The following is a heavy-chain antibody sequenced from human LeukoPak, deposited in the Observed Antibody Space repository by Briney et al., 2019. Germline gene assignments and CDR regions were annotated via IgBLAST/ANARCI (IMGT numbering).Heavy chain of an antibody. J-gene: IGHJ4*02. Sequence: VKVSCKASGYTFTSYGVSWVRQAPGQGLEWMGWISAYNGNTNYAQKLQGRVTMTTDTSTSTAYMELRSLRSDDPAVYYCARDTLLFLWIAELDYWGQGTLVTVSS. CDR3: ARDTLLFLWIAELDY. CDR2: ISAYNGNT. CDR1: GYTFTSYG. V-gene: IGHV1-18*01. D-gene: IGHD3-3*01.